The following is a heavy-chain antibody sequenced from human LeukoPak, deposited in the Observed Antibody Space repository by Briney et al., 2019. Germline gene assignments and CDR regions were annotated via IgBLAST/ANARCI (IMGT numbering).Heavy chain of an antibody. J-gene: IGHJ4*02. D-gene: IGHD6-13*01. V-gene: IGHV3-53*01. CDR2: IYTGGTP. CDR1: GFTFSNYW. CDR3: ARGAATGPTLGLDY. Sequence: GGSLRLSCAASGFTFSNYWMSWVRQAPGKGLEWVSVIYTGGTPYYADSVKGRFTISRDISKSTVYLQMNSLRVEDTAVYFCARGAATGPTLGLDYWGQGTLVTVSS.